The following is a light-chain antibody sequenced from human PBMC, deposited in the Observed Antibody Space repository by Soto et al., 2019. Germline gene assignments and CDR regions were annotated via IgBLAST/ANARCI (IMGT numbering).Light chain of an antibody. CDR1: QSISSW. J-gene: IGKJ1*01. CDR3: QQYNSYSRT. Sequence: DIQMTQSPSTLSASVGDRVTITCRASQSISSWLAWYQQKPGKAPKLLIYKASSLESGVPSRFRGSGSGTEFPLPNSSLQPDEFATYYCQQYNSYSRTFGQGNNVEIK. CDR2: KAS. V-gene: IGKV1-5*03.